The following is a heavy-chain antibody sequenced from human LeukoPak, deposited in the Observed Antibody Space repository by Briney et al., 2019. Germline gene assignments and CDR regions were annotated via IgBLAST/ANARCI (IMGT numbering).Heavy chain of an antibody. V-gene: IGHV3-15*04. CDR3: TTGIRGD. Sequence: GGSLRLSCAASGFTFSKNAMSWVRQAPGKGLEWVGRIASKTDGGTTDYAAPVKGRFTISRDDSKNTLFLQMNSLKTEDTAVYYCTTGIRGDCGQGTLVTVSS. CDR1: GFTFSKNA. J-gene: IGHJ4*02. CDR2: IASKTDGGTT.